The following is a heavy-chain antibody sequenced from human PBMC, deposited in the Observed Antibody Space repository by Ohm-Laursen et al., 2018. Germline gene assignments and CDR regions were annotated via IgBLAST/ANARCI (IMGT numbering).Heavy chain of an antibody. CDR1: GFTFSSYG. Sequence: SLRLSCAASGFTFSSYGMHWVRQAPGKGLEWVAVISYDGSNKYYADSVKGRFTISRDNSKNTLYLQMNSLRAEDTAVYYCAKNGDDKIWFDYWGQGTLVTVSS. CDR2: ISYDGSNK. CDR3: AKNGDDKIWFDY. V-gene: IGHV3-30*18. J-gene: IGHJ4*02. D-gene: IGHD4-17*01.